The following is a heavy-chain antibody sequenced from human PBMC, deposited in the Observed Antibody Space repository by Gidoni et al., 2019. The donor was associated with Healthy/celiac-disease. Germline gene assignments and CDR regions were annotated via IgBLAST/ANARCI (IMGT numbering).Heavy chain of an antibody. J-gene: IGHJ4*02. CDR2: ISYDGSNK. CDR3: AKESGELLVDY. V-gene: IGHV3-30*18. CDR1: GFTFSSYG. Sequence: QVQLVESGGGVVQPGRSLRLSCAASGFTFSSYGMHWVLQAPGKGLEWVAVISYDGSNKYYADSVKGRFTISRDNSKNTLYLQMNSLRAEDTAVYYCAKESGELLVDYWGQGTLVTVSS. D-gene: IGHD3-10*01.